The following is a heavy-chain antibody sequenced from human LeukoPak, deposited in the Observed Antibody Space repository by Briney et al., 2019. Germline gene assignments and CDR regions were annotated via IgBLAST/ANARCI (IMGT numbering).Heavy chain of an antibody. Sequence: QSSETLSLTCTVSGGSFSGYYWSWIRQPPGKGLEWIGEINHSGSTNYNPSLKSRVTISVDTSKNQFSLKLSSVTAADTAVYYCARGVLEAYWGQGTLVTVSS. CDR3: ARGVLEAY. V-gene: IGHV4-34*01. CDR2: INHSGST. J-gene: IGHJ4*02. CDR1: GGSFSGYY.